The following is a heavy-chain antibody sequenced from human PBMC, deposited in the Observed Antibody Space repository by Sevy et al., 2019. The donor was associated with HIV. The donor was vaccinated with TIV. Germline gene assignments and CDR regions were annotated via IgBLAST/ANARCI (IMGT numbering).Heavy chain of an antibody. Sequence: GGSLRLSCAASRFTFSNYAMHWVRQSPGKGLEWVAVISYDGSSKTYAESVKGRFTISRDNSKNTLYLQMNTLRTEDTAMYYCARGRSYNHDYWGQGTLVTVSS. D-gene: IGHD1-1*01. CDR3: ARGRSYNHDY. J-gene: IGHJ4*02. V-gene: IGHV3-30-3*01. CDR1: RFTFSNYA. CDR2: ISYDGSSK.